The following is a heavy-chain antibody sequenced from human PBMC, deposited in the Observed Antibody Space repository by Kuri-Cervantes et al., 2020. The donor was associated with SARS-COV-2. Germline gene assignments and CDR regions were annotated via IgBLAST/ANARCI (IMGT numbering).Heavy chain of an antibody. CDR3: ARVGDYYDSSGYYLY. J-gene: IGHJ4*02. V-gene: IGHV1-46*01. D-gene: IGHD3-22*01. CDR1: GGTFSSYA. CDR2: INPSGGST. Sequence: ASVKVSCKASGGTFSSYAISWVRQAPGQGLEWMGIINPSGGSTSYAQKFQGRVTMTGDTSTSTVYMELSSLRSEDTAVYYCARVGDYYDSSGYYLYWGQGTLVTVSS.